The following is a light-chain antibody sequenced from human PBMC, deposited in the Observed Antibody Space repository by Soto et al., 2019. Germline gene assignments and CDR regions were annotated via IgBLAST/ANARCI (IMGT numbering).Light chain of an antibody. CDR1: SNYVGGYNY. V-gene: IGLV2-8*01. CDR3: SSSAVSNSSV. J-gene: IGLJ1*01. CDR2: EVN. Sequence: QSALTQPPSASGSPGQSVTISCTGTSNYVGGYNYVSWYQQHPGKAPKLMIYEVNKRPSGVPDRFSGSKSGNTASLTVSGLQADYEADYYCSSSAVSNSSVFGTGPKVTVL.